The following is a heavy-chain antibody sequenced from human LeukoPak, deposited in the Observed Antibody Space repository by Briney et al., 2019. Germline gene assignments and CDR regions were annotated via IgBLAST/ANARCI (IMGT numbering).Heavy chain of an antibody. CDR2: IYHSGGT. Sequence: SGTLSLTCAVSGGSISSTNWWSWVRQPPGKGLEWIGEIYHSGGTNSNPSLKTRVTITVDKSKNQFSLKLTSVTAADTAVYYCARGRIIAPVGNYFDYWGQGTLVTVSS. CDR3: ARGRIIAPVGNYFDY. J-gene: IGHJ4*02. CDR1: GGSISSTNW. D-gene: IGHD6-25*01. V-gene: IGHV4-4*02.